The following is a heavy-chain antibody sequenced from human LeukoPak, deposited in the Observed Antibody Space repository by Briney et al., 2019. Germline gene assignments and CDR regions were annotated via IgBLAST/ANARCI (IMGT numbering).Heavy chain of an antibody. J-gene: IGHJ4*02. CDR3: ARAARGLRFLEWPQGFDY. D-gene: IGHD3-3*01. V-gene: IGHV4-59*08. CDR2: IYYSGST. Sequence: KPSETLSLTCTVSGGSISSYYWSWIRQPPGKGLEWIGYIYYSGSTYYNPSLKSRVTISVDTSKNQFSLKLSSVTAADTAVYYCARAARGLRFLEWPQGFDYWGQGTLVTVSS. CDR1: GGSISSYY.